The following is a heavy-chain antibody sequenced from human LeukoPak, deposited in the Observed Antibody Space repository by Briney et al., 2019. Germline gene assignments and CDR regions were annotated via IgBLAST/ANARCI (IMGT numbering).Heavy chain of an antibody. D-gene: IGHD6-13*01. CDR2: INPNSGDT. J-gene: IGHJ4*02. V-gene: IGHV1-2*02. CDR3: AKSAQYSSAWFTGSFDY. CDR1: GYTFTGYY. Sequence: ASVKVSCKASGYTFTGYYMHWVRQAPGQGLQWVGWINPNSGDTHYAQMFQGRVTMTRDTSINTAYMELRRVRSDDTAVYYCAKSAQYSSAWFTGSFDYWGQGTLVTVSS.